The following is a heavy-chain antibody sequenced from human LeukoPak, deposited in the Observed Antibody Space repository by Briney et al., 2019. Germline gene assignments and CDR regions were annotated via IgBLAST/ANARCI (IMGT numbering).Heavy chain of an antibody. CDR3: AREVGARVDY. CDR2: IIPIFGTA. D-gene: IGHD1-26*01. CDR1: GGTFSSYA. Sequence: GPSVNLSCKASGGTFSSYAISWVRQAPGPGLEWMGGIIPIFGTANYAQKFQGRVTITADESTSTAYMELSSLRSEDTAVYYCAREVGARVDYWGQGTLVTVSS. V-gene: IGHV1-69*01. J-gene: IGHJ4*02.